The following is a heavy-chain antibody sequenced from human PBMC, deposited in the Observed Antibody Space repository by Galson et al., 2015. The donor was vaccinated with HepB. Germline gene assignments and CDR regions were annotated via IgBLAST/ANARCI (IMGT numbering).Heavy chain of an antibody. D-gene: IGHD2-21*02. CDR2: ITPSADRT. V-gene: IGHV3-23*01. CDR1: GFTFGSSP. CDR3: AKGDWMDV. J-gene: IGHJ6*02. Sequence: SLRLSCAGSGFTFGSSPMTWVRQAPGKGLDWVSAITPSADRTFYADSVRGRFTISRDNSRNTLYLQMNSLRDEDTAVYFCAKGDWMDVWGQGTTVTVSS.